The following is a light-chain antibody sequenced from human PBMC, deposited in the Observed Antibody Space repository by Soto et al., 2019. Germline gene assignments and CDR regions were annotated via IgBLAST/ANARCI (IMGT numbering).Light chain of an antibody. CDR2: GAS. CDR3: QQYDNWAT. V-gene: IGKV3-15*01. Sequence: EIVMTQSPATLSVSPGERATLSCRASQSIGSDLAWYQQKPGQAPRLLIYGASTRATDIPARFSGSGSGAELTLTISSLQSEDFAVYYCQQYDNWATFGQGTKVEIK. J-gene: IGKJ1*01. CDR1: QSIGSD.